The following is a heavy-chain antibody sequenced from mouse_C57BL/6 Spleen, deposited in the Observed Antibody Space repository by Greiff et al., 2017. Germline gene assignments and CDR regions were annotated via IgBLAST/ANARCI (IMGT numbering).Heavy chain of an antibody. Sequence: QVQLQQPGAELVKPGASVKLSCKASGYTFTSYWMHWVKQRPGQGLEWIGMIHPNSGSTNYNEKFKSKATLTVDKSSSTAYMQLSSLTSEDSAVYYCARELRREGSYAMDYWGQGTSVTVSS. V-gene: IGHV1-64*01. CDR1: GYTFTSYW. J-gene: IGHJ4*01. CDR2: IHPNSGST. D-gene: IGHD2-4*01. CDR3: ARELRREGSYAMDY.